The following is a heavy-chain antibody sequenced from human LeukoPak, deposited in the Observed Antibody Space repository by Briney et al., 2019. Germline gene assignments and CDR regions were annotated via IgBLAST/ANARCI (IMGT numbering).Heavy chain of an antibody. J-gene: IGHJ4*02. CDR1: GFTFSSYA. D-gene: IGHD3-9*01. CDR2: LSGSGGST. CDR3: AKDRNILTGLWTVIAYLFDY. V-gene: IGHV3-23*01. Sequence: QSGGSLRLSCAASGFTFSSYAMSWVRQAPGKGLEWVSVLSGSGGSTYYADSVKGRFTISRDNSKNTLYLQMNSLRAEDTAVYYCAKDRNILTGLWTVIAYLFDYWGQGTLVTVSS.